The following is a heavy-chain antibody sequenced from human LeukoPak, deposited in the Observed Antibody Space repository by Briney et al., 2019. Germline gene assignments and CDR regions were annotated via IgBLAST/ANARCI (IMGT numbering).Heavy chain of an antibody. Sequence: GGSLRLSCAASGFTVSSNYMSWVRQAPGKGLEWVSVIYSDGNTYYADSVKGRFTISRDNSKNMLYLQMNSLRAEDTAVYYCARAATFEGLVDYWGQGTLVTVSS. V-gene: IGHV3-53*01. J-gene: IGHJ4*02. D-gene: IGHD3-9*01. CDR1: GFTVSSNY. CDR3: ARAATFEGLVDY. CDR2: IYSDGNT.